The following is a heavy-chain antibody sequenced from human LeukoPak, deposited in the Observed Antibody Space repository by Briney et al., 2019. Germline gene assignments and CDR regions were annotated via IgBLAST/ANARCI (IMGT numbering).Heavy chain of an antibody. D-gene: IGHD3-3*01. V-gene: IGHV3-23*01. J-gene: IGHJ3*02. Sequence: GGSLRPSCAASGFTFSSYAMSWVRQAPGKGLEWVSAISGSGGSTYYADSVKGRFTISRDNSKNTLYLQMNSLRVEDTAIYYCAKDMGRRIFGVAYDAFHIWGHGTMVTVSS. CDR1: GFTFSSYA. CDR3: AKDMGRRIFGVAYDAFHI. CDR2: ISGSGGST.